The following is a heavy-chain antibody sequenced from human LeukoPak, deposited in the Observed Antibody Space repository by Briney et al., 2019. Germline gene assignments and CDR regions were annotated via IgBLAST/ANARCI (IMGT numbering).Heavy chain of an antibody. V-gene: IGHV3-33*06. CDR1: GFTFSSYG. CDR2: IWYDGSNK. Sequence: GGSLRLSCAASGFTFSSYGVHWVRQAPGKGLEWVAVIWYDGSNKYYADSVKGRFTISRDNSKNTLYLQMNSLRAEDTAVYYCAKDTYSSGWGYYYFDYWGQGTLVTVSS. CDR3: AKDTYSSGWGYYYFDY. D-gene: IGHD6-19*01. J-gene: IGHJ4*02.